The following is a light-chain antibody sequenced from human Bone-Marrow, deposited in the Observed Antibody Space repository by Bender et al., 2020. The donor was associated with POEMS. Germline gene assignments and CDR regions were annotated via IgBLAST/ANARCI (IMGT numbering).Light chain of an antibody. CDR2: RNN. CDR3: VAWDASLNGPV. V-gene: IGLV1-44*01. Sequence: QSVLTQPPSASGTPGQRVTISCSGSTSNIGSHFVYWYQQLPGAAPTLLIYRNNQRPSGVPDRFSGSRSGTSASLAISGLQSEDEADYYCVAWDASLNGPVFGGGTKLTVL. CDR1: TSNIGSHF. J-gene: IGLJ2*01.